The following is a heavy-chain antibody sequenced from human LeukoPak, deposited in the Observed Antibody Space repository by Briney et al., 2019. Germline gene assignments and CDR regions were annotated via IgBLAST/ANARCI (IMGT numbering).Heavy chain of an antibody. J-gene: IGHJ3*02. D-gene: IGHD2-15*01. CDR1: GFTFSSYA. CDR2: ISGSGGST. Sequence: GGSLRLSCAASGFTFSSYAMSWVRQAPGKGLEWVSAISGSGGSTYYADSVKGRFTISRDNSKNTLYLQMNSLRAEDTAVYYCALTRGGGYCSGGGCGDDAFDIWGQGTMVTVSS. V-gene: IGHV3-23*01. CDR3: ALTRGGGYCSGGGCGDDAFDI.